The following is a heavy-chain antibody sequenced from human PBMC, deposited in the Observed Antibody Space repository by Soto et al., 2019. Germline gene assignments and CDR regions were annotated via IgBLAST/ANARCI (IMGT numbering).Heavy chain of an antibody. CDR1: GFTFSTCA. Sequence: GGSLRFSCAASGFTFSTCAMHWVRQAPGKGLEWVAVIWYDGSKKYYADSVKGRFTISRDNSKNTLYLQMNSLRAEDTAVYHCARGPVVVTATHWFDPWGPGTLVTVSS. CDR3: ARGPVVVTATHWFDP. V-gene: IGHV3-33*01. J-gene: IGHJ5*02. CDR2: IWYDGSKK. D-gene: IGHD2-15*01.